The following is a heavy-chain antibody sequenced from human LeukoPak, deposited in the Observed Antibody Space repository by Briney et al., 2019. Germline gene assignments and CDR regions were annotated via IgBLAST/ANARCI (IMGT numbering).Heavy chain of an antibody. CDR1: EFSVGSNY. J-gene: IGHJ4*02. CDR2: IYSGGST. D-gene: IGHD3-10*01. CDR3: AKEAYGSGEKMADY. Sequence: PGGSLRLSCAASEFSVGSNYMTWVRQAPGKGLEWVSLIYSGGSTYYADSVKGRFTISRDNSKNTLYLQMNSLRAEDTAVYYCAKEAYGSGEKMADYWGQGTLVTVSS. V-gene: IGHV3-66*01.